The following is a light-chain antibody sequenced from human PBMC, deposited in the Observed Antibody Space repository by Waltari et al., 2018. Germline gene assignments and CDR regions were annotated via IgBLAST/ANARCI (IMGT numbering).Light chain of an antibody. CDR2: DAS. Sequence: EIVLTQSPATLSLSPGERATLSCRASQSVSSSLAWYHQNPGQTPRLLISDASNRATGIPARFSGSGSGTDFTLTISSLEPEDFAVYYCQHRSNWPPTFGQGTKVEIK. J-gene: IGKJ1*01. CDR3: QHRSNWPPT. CDR1: QSVSSS. V-gene: IGKV3-11*01.